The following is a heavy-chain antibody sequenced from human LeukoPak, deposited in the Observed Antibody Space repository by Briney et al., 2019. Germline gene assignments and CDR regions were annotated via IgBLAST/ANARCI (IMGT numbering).Heavy chain of an antibody. Sequence: GGSLRLSCAASGFTFSSYAMSWVRQAPGKGLEWVSAISGSGGSTYHADSVKGRFTISRDNSKNTLYLQMNSLRAEDTAVYYCAKDPVLLWFGELSGPDAFDIWGQGTMVTVSS. V-gene: IGHV3-23*01. D-gene: IGHD3-10*01. CDR2: ISGSGGST. CDR1: GFTFSSYA. J-gene: IGHJ3*02. CDR3: AKDPVLLWFGELSGPDAFDI.